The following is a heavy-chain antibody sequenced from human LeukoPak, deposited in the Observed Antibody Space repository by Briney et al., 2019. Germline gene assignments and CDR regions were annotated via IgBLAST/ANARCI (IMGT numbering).Heavy chain of an antibody. D-gene: IGHD3-3*01. J-gene: IGHJ5*02. CDR3: AVEEGSDYDPRFDP. Sequence: SPTLSLTFAISGDSVSSNSAAWNWIRQSPSRGLEWLGSTYYRSKWYNDYAVSVKSRMTINPDTSKNQFSLQLNSVTPEDTAVYYCAVEEGSDYDPRFDPWGQGTLVTVSS. CDR2: TYYRSKWYN. CDR1: GDSVSSNSAA. V-gene: IGHV6-1*01.